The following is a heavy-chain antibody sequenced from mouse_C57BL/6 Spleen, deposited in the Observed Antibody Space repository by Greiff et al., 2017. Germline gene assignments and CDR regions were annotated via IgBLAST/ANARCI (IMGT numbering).Heavy chain of an antibody. D-gene: IGHD4-1*01. CDR3: ARLLTGHFDY. CDR2: ISGGGGNT. J-gene: IGHJ2*01. CDR1: GFTFSSYT. V-gene: IGHV5-9*01. Sequence: EVKVVESGGGLVKPGGSLKLSCAASGFTFSSYTMSWVRQTPEKRLEWVATISGGGGNTYYPDSVKGRFTISRDNAKNTLYLQMSSLGSEDTALYYCARLLTGHFDYWGQGTTLTVSS.